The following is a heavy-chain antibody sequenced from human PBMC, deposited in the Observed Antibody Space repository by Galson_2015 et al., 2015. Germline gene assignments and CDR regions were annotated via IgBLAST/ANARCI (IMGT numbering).Heavy chain of an antibody. CDR2: IYYNGTT. CDR1: GGSISTSSYY. J-gene: IGHJ4*02. Sequence: SEPLSLTCPVSGGSISTSSYYWGSLRQPPGKGLEWIGSIYYNGTTYYNPSLKSRLTISQDTSKNQFSLKLSSVTAADTAVYYCARDRIGEFDYWGQGTLVTVSS. D-gene: IGHD3-10*01. CDR3: ARDRIGEFDY. V-gene: IGHV4-39*07.